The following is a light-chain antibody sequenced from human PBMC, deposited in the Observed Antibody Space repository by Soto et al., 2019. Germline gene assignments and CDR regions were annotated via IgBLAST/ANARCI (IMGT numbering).Light chain of an antibody. J-gene: IGKJ5*01. V-gene: IGKV3-15*01. CDR2: GAS. CDR3: QQYNNWPLYT. Sequence: IMMKQSPATLSVTPGERATLTCRASQSVSSSLAWYQQKPGQAPRLLIYGASTRATGIPARFSGSRSGTEFTLTISSLQSEDFAVYYCQQYNNWPLYTFGQGTRLEIK. CDR1: QSVSSS.